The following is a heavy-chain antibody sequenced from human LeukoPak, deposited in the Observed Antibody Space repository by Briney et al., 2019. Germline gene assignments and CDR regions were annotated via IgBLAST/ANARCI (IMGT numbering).Heavy chain of an antibody. CDR3: ANYGDYQYFDY. Sequence: GGSLRLSCAASGFTFINYGMHWVRQAPGKGLEWVAVLPYDGTNKYYADSVKGRFTISRDNSKNTLYLQMNSLKTDDTAVYYCANYGDYQYFDYWGQGTPVTVSS. J-gene: IGHJ4*02. V-gene: IGHV3-30*18. CDR2: LPYDGTNK. D-gene: IGHD4-17*01. CDR1: GFTFINYG.